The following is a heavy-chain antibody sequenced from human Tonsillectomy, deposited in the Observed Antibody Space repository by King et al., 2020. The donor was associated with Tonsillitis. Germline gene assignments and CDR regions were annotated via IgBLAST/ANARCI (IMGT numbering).Heavy chain of an antibody. D-gene: IGHD3-10*01. Sequence: MQLQESGPGLVKPSQTLSLTFTVSGGPISSGGYYWSWIRQHPGKGLEWSGFIYYKWTTYYKPSLKSRVTISVDTSKNQFSLKLKSVTAADTAVYYCASGGFRYFDYWGQGTLVTVSS. V-gene: IGHV4-31*03. J-gene: IGHJ4*02. CDR2: IYYKWTT. CDR1: GGPISSGGYY. CDR3: ASGGFRYFDY.